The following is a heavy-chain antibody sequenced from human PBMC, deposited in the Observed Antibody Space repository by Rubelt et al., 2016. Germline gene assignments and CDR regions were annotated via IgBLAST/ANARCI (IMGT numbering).Heavy chain of an antibody. CDR3: AREGGSGYDSCLDI. D-gene: IGHD5-12*01. Sequence: QLQLQESGPGLVKPSETLSLTCTVSAGSISRSTSYWGWIRQAPGKGLEWIGSIDYSGSSYYNPSLKSRVTISVDSSKNQFCLRWSSVTAADTAVYYCAREGGSGYDSCLDIWGQGTMVTVSS. CDR1: AGSISRSTSY. CDR2: IDYSGSS. V-gene: IGHV4-39*02. J-gene: IGHJ3*02.